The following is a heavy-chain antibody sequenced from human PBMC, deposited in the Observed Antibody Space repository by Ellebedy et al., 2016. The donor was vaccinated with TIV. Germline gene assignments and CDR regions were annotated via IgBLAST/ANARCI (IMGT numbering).Heavy chain of an antibody. CDR1: GFSSSDYY. V-gene: IGHV3-11*01. CDR2: ISDSGSMI. D-gene: IGHD6-19*01. Sequence: GESLKISXAASGFSSSDYYMSWIRQAPGKGLEWVSYISDSGSMIHYADSVKGRFTTSRDNPKNSLYLQMNNLRAGDTAVYYCARISSGRSFYGMDVWGQGTTVTVSS. CDR3: ARISSGRSFYGMDV. J-gene: IGHJ6*02.